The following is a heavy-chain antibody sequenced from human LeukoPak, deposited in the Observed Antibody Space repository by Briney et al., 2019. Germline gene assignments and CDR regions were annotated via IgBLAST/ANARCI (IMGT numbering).Heavy chain of an antibody. CDR3: ARYFRVYYDSSGYYRDAFDI. Sequence: ASVKVSCKASGYTFTGYYMHRVRQAPGQGLEWMGWINPNSGGTNYAQKFQGRVTMTRDTSISTAYMELSRLRSDDTAVYYCARYFRVYYDSSGYYRDAFDIWGQGTMVTVSS. J-gene: IGHJ3*02. D-gene: IGHD3-22*01. CDR1: GYTFTGYY. V-gene: IGHV1-2*02. CDR2: INPNSGGT.